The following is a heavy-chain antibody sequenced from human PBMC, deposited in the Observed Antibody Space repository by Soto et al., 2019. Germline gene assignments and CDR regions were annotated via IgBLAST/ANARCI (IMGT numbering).Heavy chain of an antibody. V-gene: IGHV1-69*08. CDR1: GDTFSSYA. D-gene: IGHD2-21*01. Sequence: QVQLVQSGAEVKKPGSSVKLSCRASGDTFSSYAVNWVRQAPGRGLEWMGRVIPVLGTTDYAQKVQGRVTMTADKSRTTVYMALSSLRSDDTAVYYWARLRYCGYGYYNKHYYGMDVWGKGPTVTVAS. CDR2: VIPVLGTT. CDR3: ARLRYCGYGYYNKHYYGMDV. J-gene: IGHJ6*04.